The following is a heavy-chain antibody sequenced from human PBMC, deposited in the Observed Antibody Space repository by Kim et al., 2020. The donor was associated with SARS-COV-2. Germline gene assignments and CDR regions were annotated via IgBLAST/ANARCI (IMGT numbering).Heavy chain of an antibody. CDR2: RT. D-gene: IGHD6-13*01. J-gene: IGHJ4*02. CDR3: ARGKQLHIDY. Sequence: RTYNNPSLKSQVTIPVDTSKNQFSLKLSSVTAADTAVYYCARGKQLHIDYWGQGTLVTVSS. V-gene: IGHV4-39*07.